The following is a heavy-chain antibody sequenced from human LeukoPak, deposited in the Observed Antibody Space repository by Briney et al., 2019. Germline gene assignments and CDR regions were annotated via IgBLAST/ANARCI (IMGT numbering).Heavy chain of an antibody. J-gene: IGHJ4*02. Sequence: RPSQTLSLTCTVSGGSISRGGHYWSWIRQHPGKGLEWIGYIYYSGSTYYNPSLKSRLMISVDTSKNQFSLRLTSVTAADTAVYYRARVLANHGSYYYDSSGYKYYFDYWGQGTLVTVSS. V-gene: IGHV4-31*03. CDR1: GGSISRGGHY. CDR2: IYYSGST. D-gene: IGHD3-22*01. CDR3: ARVLANHGSYYYDSSGYKYYFDY.